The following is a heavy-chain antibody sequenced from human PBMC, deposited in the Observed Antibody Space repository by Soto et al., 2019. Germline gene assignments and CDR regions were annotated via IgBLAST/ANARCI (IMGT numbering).Heavy chain of an antibody. Sequence: GGSLRLSCAASGFTFSDYYMSWIRQAPGKGLEWVSYISSSGSTIYYADSVKGRFTISRDNAKNSLYLQMNSLRAEDTAVYYCASPLYCGGDCYPPHFDYWGQGTLVTVSS. CDR1: GFTFSDYY. CDR3: ASPLYCGGDCYPPHFDY. D-gene: IGHD2-21*01. J-gene: IGHJ4*02. V-gene: IGHV3-11*01. CDR2: ISSSGSTI.